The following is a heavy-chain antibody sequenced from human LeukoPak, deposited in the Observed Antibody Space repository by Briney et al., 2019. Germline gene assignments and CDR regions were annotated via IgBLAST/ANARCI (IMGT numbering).Heavy chain of an antibody. D-gene: IGHD6-6*01. J-gene: IGHJ4*02. CDR2: IYYSGST. Sequence: SWIRQPPGKGLEWIGYIYYSGSTYYNPSLKSRVTISVDTSKNQFSLKLSSVTAADTAVYYCARDRIAARPYYFDCWGQGTLVTVSS. V-gene: IGHV4-30-4*08. CDR3: ARDRIAARPYYFDC.